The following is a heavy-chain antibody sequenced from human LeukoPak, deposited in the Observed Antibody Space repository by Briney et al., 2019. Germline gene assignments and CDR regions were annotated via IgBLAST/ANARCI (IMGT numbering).Heavy chain of an antibody. Sequence: TGGSLRLSCAASGFTFSSYGMHWVRQTPGQGRGWVAFIRYDGSNKYYADSVKGRFTISRDNSKNTLFLQMNSLRAEDTAVYYCAKDLGYCGVGSCTTIDYWGQGTLVTVSS. CDR2: IRYDGSNK. CDR3: AKDLGYCGVGSCTTIDY. D-gene: IGHD2-15*01. V-gene: IGHV3-30*02. CDR1: GFTFSSYG. J-gene: IGHJ4*02.